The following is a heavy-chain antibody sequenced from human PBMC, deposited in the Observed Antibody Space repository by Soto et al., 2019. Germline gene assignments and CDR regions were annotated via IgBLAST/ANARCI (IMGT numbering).Heavy chain of an antibody. CDR2: ISRSGGTT. CDR3: ATDAGYSSAGHDVFDM. D-gene: IGHD6-19*01. V-gene: IGHV3-23*01. J-gene: IGHJ3*02. CDR1: GFTFSYSG. Sequence: PGGSLRLSCAATGFTFSYSGMNWVRQAPGKGLEWVSTISRSGGTTYYADSVRGRFTISRDNSKNTLCLQIDSLRAEDTAVFYCATDAGYSSAGHDVFDMWGQGTMVTVSS.